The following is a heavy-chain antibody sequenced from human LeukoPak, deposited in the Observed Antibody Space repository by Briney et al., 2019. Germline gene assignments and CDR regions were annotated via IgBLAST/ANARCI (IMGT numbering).Heavy chain of an antibody. CDR2: ISGSGGST. CDR1: GFTFSSYA. Sequence: AGGSLRLSCAASGFTFSSYAMSWVRQAPGKGLEWVSAISGSGGSTYYADSVKGRFTISRDNSKNTLYLQMNSLRAEDTAVYYCAKDQSPIYIVVPAASFDYWGQGTLVTVSS. J-gene: IGHJ4*02. V-gene: IGHV3-23*01. D-gene: IGHD2-2*01. CDR3: AKDQSPIYIVVPAASFDY.